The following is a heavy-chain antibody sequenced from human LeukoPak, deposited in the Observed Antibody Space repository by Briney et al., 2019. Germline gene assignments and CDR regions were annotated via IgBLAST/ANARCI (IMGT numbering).Heavy chain of an antibody. Sequence: TGGSLRLSCAASGLTFSSYAMSWVRQAPGKGLEWVSAISGSGGSTYYAGSVKGRFTISRDNSKNTLYLQMNSLRAEDTAVYYCAKDFLGYYPNWFDPWGQGTLVTVSS. CDR1: GLTFSSYA. D-gene: IGHD3-3*01. J-gene: IGHJ5*02. CDR2: ISGSGGST. V-gene: IGHV3-23*01. CDR3: AKDFLGYYPNWFDP.